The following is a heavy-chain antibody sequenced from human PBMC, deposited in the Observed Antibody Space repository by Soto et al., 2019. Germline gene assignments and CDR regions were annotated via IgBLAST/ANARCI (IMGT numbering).Heavy chain of an antibody. Sequence: QITLKESGPTLVKPTQTLTLTCTFSGFSLSTSGVGVGWIRQPPGKALEWLALIYWNDDKLYSPSLKSRVTITRDTGKNQVILTITTMDPVDTAAYYCAHRLVGATFDYWGEGTLVTVSS. V-gene: IGHV2-5*01. D-gene: IGHD1-26*01. CDR2: IYWNDDK. CDR1: GFSLSTSGVG. J-gene: IGHJ4*02. CDR3: AHRLVGATFDY.